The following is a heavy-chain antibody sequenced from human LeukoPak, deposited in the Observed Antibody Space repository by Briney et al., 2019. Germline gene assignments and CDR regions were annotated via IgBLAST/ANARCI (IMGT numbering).Heavy chain of an antibody. V-gene: IGHV3-21*01. Sequence: GGSLRLSCAASGFTFSSYSMTWVRQAPGKGLEWVSSISSSSSYIYYADSVKGRFTISRDNAKNSLYLQMNSLRAEDTAVYYCARDGWLQLSSVSDYWGQGTLVTVSS. D-gene: IGHD5-12*01. J-gene: IGHJ4*02. CDR3: ARDGWLQLSSVSDY. CDR1: GFTFSSYS. CDR2: ISSSSSYI.